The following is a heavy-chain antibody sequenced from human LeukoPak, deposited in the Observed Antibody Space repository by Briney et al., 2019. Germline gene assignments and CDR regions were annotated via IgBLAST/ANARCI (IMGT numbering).Heavy chain of an antibody. CDR1: GDRVSSNSAA. CDR3: ARGSHPRVSPPNWFDP. V-gene: IGHV6-1*01. Sequence: SQTLSLTCAISGDRVSSNSAAWNWIRLSPSRGLEWLGRTYYRSSWYNDYAVSVRSRITINPDTSKNQFSLQLKSVTPEDTAVYYCARGSHPRVSPPNWFDPWGPGTLVTVSS. D-gene: IGHD1-26*01. J-gene: IGHJ5*02. CDR2: TYYRSSWYN.